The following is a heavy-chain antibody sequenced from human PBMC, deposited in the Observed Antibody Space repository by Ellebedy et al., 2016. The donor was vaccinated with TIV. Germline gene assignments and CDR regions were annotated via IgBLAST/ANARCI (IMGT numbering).Heavy chain of an antibody. CDR2: INTASSTI. D-gene: IGHD6-13*01. CDR1: GFTFSSYG. V-gene: IGHV3-48*02. CDR3: ARDSSSSWYFPLDY. J-gene: IGHJ4*02. Sequence: GESLKISCAASGFTFSSYGMNWVRQAPGKGPEWLSYINTASSTIYYADSVKGRFTISRDNAKNSLYLQMNSLRDEDTAVYYCARDSSSSWYFPLDYWGQGTLVTVSS.